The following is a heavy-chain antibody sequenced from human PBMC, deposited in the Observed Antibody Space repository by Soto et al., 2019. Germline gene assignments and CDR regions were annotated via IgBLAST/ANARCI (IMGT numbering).Heavy chain of an antibody. CDR3: ARRGPGTYFDY. CDR2: ISYDGNNT. D-gene: IGHD6-13*01. CDR1: GFTFSSYG. Sequence: GGSLRLSCAASGFTFSSYGMHWVRQAPGKGLEWVAVISYDGNNTYCADSVKGRFTISRDNSKNTLYLQMNSLRTEDTAVYYCARRGPGTYFDYWGQGTLVTVSS. J-gene: IGHJ4*02. V-gene: IGHV3-30*03.